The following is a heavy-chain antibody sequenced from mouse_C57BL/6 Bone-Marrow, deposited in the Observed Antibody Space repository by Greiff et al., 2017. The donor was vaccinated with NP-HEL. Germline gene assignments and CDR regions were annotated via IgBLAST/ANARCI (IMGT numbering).Heavy chain of an antibody. CDR1: GYSFTDYN. V-gene: IGHV1-39*01. CDR2: INPNYGTT. D-gene: IGHD2-2*01. CDR3: ARRGDGYGYYYAMDY. J-gene: IGHJ4*01. Sequence: EVKLVESGPELVKPGASVKISCKASGYSFTDYNMNWVKQSNGKSLEWIGVINPNYGTTSYNQKFKGKATLTVDQSSSTAYMQLNSLTSEDSAVYYCARRGDGYGYYYAMDYWGQGTSVTVSS.